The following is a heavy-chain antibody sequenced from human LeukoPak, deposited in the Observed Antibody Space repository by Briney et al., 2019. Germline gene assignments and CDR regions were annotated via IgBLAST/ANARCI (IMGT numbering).Heavy chain of an antibody. CDR1: GGSFSGYY. J-gene: IGHJ4*02. CDR2: INHSGST. V-gene: IGHV4-34*01. CDR3: ARVPGLWNDY. D-gene: IGHD3-16*01. Sequence: SEILSLTCAVYGGSFSGYYWSWIRQPPGKGLEWIGEINHSGSTNYNPSLKSRVTISVDTSKNQFSLKLSSVTAADTAVYYCARVPGLWNDYWGQGTLVTVSS.